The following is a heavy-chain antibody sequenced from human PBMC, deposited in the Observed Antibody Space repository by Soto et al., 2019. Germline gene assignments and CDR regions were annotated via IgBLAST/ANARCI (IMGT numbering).Heavy chain of an antibody. J-gene: IGHJ6*03. CDR3: ARGLGYYYMDV. Sequence: ASVTVSCQVSGYTLTDLSMHLVRQAPGKGLEWMGGFDPEDGETIYAQKFQGRVTMTRNTSISTAYMELSSLRSEDTAVYYCARGLGYYYMDVWGKGTTVTVSS. V-gene: IGHV1-24*01. CDR2: FDPEDGET. D-gene: IGHD3-16*01. CDR1: GYTLTDLS.